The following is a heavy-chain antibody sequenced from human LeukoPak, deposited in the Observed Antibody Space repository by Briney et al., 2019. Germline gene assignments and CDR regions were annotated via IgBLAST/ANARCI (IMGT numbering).Heavy chain of an antibody. Sequence: ASVKVSCKASGYTFTSYHMHWVRQAPGQGLEWMGIINPSGGSTSYAQKFQGRVTMTRDTSTSTVYMELSSLRSEDTAVYYCARVTGALVLDYWGQGTLVTVSS. D-gene: IGHD7-27*01. J-gene: IGHJ4*02. V-gene: IGHV1-46*01. CDR2: INPSGGST. CDR3: ARVTGALVLDY. CDR1: GYTFTSYH.